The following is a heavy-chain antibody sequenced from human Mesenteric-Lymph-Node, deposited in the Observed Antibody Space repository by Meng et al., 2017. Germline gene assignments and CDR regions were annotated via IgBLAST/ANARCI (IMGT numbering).Heavy chain of an antibody. Sequence: EVQLVEYGGGLVHPGGSMSLSCAASGFTFSSYWMHWVGQAPGKGLVWVSRINSDGSSPSYADSVKGRFTISRDNAKNTLYLQMNSLRAEDTAVYYCARADSSSVLVVYWGQGTLVTVSS. J-gene: IGHJ4*02. CDR2: INSDGSSP. CDR1: GFTFSSYW. CDR3: ARADSSSVLVVY. V-gene: IGHV3-74*01. D-gene: IGHD6-6*01.